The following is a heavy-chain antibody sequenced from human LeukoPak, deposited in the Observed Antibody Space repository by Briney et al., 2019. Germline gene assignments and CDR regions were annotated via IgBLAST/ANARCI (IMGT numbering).Heavy chain of an antibody. V-gene: IGHV1-18*01. CDR1: GYTFTSYG. CDR2: ISAYNDNT. CDR3: ARGGGYSSSWYTLSYFDY. Sequence: ASVKVSCKASGYTFTSYGISWARQAPGQGLEWMGWISAYNDNTNYAQKLQGRVTMTTDTSTSTAYMELRSLRSDDTAVYYCARGGGYSSSWYTLSYFDYWGQGTLVTVSS. J-gene: IGHJ4*02. D-gene: IGHD6-13*01.